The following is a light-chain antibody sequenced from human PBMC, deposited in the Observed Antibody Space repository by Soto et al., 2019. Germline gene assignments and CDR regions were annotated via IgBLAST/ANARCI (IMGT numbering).Light chain of an antibody. V-gene: IGKV3-20*01. CDR1: QSLSSSY. J-gene: IGKJ1*01. CDR3: QQYGGSPWT. Sequence: EIVLTQSPGTLSLSPGERATLSCRASQSLSSSYLAWYQQKPGQAPSLLIYGASRRATGIPDRSRGSGSGTDFTLTISRLEPEDFAVYYCQQYGGSPWTFGQGTKVEIK. CDR2: GAS.